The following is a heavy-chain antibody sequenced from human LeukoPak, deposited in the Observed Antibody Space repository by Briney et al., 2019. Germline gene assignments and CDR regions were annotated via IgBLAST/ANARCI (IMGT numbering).Heavy chain of an antibody. Sequence: GGSLRLSCAVSGFTFNNYAMTWVRQAPGKGLEWVSAISGSGGSTYYADSVKGRFTISRDNSKNTLYLQMNSLRAEDTAVYYCAKSTAKTYYYDSSGYRYFDYWGQGTLVTVSS. D-gene: IGHD3-22*01. V-gene: IGHV3-23*01. J-gene: IGHJ4*02. CDR1: GFTFNNYA. CDR3: AKSTAKTYYYDSSGYRYFDY. CDR2: ISGSGGST.